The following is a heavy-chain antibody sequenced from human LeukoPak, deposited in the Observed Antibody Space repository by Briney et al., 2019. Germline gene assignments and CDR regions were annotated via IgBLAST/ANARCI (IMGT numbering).Heavy chain of an antibody. CDR3: ARNVGEFWSTYYKGLFAY. J-gene: IGHJ4*02. Sequence: PGGSLKLSCAASGFTVNNNYMSWVRQAPGKGLEWVSIIYSGGYAYYADSVSGRFTISRDDSKNTLYLQMNSLRPEDTAVYYCARNVGEFWSTYYKGLFAYWGQGTLVTVSS. D-gene: IGHD3-3*01. V-gene: IGHV3-66*02. CDR1: GFTVNNNY. CDR2: IYSGGYA.